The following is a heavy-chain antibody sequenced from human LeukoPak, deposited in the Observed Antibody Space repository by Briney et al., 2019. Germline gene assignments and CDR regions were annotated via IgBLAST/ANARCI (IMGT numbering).Heavy chain of an antibody. CDR2: INHSGST. CDR1: GGSFSGYY. D-gene: IGHD3-3*01. CDR3: ARDHPLYDFWSGYYGSIMYGMDV. V-gene: IGHV4-34*01. J-gene: IGHJ6*02. Sequence: SETLSLTCAVYGGSFSGYYWSWIRQPPGKGLEWIGEINHSGSTNYNPSLKSRVTISVDTSKNQFSLKLSSVTAADTAVYYCARDHPLYDFWSGYYGSIMYGMDVWGQGTTVTVSS.